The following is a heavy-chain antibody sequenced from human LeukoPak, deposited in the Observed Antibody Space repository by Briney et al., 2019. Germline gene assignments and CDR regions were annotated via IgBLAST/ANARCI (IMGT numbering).Heavy chain of an antibody. V-gene: IGHV1-18*01. CDR2: IRAYNGNT. J-gene: IGHJ4*02. CDR1: GYTFTSYG. CDR3: ARDLGYCSGGICYTAMAGY. Sequence: GASVKVSCKASGYTFTSYGISWVRQAPGQGLEWMGWIRAYNGNTNYAQKLQGRVTMTTDTSTSTAYMELRSLRSDDTAVYYCARDLGYCSGGICYTAMAGYWGQGTLVTVSS. D-gene: IGHD2-15*01.